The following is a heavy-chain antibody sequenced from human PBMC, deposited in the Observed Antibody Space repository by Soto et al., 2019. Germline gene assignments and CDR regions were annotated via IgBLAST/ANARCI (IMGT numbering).Heavy chain of an antibody. CDR2: IYHSGST. J-gene: IGHJ5*02. D-gene: IGHD2-2*01. CDR1: GGSISSGGYS. V-gene: IGHV4-30-2*01. Sequence: QLQLQESGSGLVKPSQTLSLTCAVSGGSISSGGYSWSWIRQPPGKGLEWIGYIYHSGSTYYNPSLKGRVTLSVDRSKNQFSLKLSSVTAADPAVYYCARVPDRWGQGTLVTVSS. CDR3: ARVPDR.